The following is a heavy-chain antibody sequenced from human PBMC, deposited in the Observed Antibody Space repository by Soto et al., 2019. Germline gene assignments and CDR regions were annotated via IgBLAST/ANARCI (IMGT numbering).Heavy chain of an antibody. J-gene: IGHJ3*02. CDR1: GYTFTSYG. V-gene: IGHV1-18*01. CDR3: ARPGYYDSSGYKRGNAFDI. D-gene: IGHD3-22*01. CDR2: ISAYNGNT. Sequence: QVQLVQSGAEVKKPGASVKVSCKASGYTFTSYGIIWVRQAPGQGLEWMGWISAYNGNTNYAQKIHGRVTMTTDTSTRTAYMELRSLRSDDTAVYYCARPGYYDSSGYKRGNAFDIWGQGTMVTVSS.